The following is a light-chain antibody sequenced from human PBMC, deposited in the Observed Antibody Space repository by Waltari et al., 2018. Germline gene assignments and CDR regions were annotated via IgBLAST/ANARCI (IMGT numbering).Light chain of an antibody. V-gene: IGLV2-23*02. CDR2: EVT. CDR1: SSAVGRYNL. CDR3: LSYTSSITFV. J-gene: IGLJ2*01. Sequence: QSALTQPASVSGSPGQSITLSCPGTSSAVGRYNLVSWSQQRPGKAPKLVISEVTERPSGVSDRFSGSKSGNTASLTISGLQAEDEADYYCLSYTSSITFVFGGGTKLSVL.